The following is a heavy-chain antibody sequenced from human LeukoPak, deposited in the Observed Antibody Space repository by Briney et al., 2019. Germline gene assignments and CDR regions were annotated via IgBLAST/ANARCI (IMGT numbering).Heavy chain of an antibody. CDR1: GYTFTSYG. D-gene: IGHD2-2*01. J-gene: IGHJ4*02. CDR3: ARVTATSSRDIVVVPAAY. CDR2: ISAYNGNT. V-gene: IGHV1-18*01. Sequence: ASVKVSCKASGYTFTSYGISWVRQAPGQGLEWMGWISAYNGNTNYAQKLQGRVTMTTDTSTSTAYMELGSLRSDDTAVYYCARVTATSSRDIVVVPAAYWGQGTLVTVSS.